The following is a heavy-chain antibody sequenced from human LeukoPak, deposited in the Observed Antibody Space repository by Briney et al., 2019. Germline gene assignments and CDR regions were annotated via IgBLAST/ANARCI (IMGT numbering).Heavy chain of an antibody. CDR3: ARSFDV. Sequence: PGGSLRLSCAASGFTFSSYAMSWVRQAPGKGLEWVSSISGSGTITHYADSVKGRFTISRDNAKNSLYLQMDSLRAEDTAVYYCARSFDVWGQGTMVTVSS. J-gene: IGHJ3*01. CDR1: GFTFSSYA. CDR2: ISGSGTIT. V-gene: IGHV3-48*01.